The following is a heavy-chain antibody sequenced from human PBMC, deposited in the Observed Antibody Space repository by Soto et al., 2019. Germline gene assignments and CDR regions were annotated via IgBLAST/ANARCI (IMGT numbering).Heavy chain of an antibody. CDR2: INTYNGNT. J-gene: IGHJ6*02. V-gene: IGHV1-18*01. CDR1: GYIFTRYG. Sequence: QVQLVQSRAEVKNHGASVKVSCQASGYIFTRYGIAWARQAPGQGLEWMGWINTYNGNTNDAQHLQGRVTLTTDTSTTTAYMVLTSLRSNDTAIYYCSMVDVYVTPSPQDVWGQWTTVIVA. D-gene: IGHD3-16*01. CDR3: SMVDVYVTPSPQDV.